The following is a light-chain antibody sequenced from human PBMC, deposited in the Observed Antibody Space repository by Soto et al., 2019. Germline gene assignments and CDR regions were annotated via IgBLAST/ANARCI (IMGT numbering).Light chain of an antibody. J-gene: IGKJ1*01. CDR3: QQYKSYSPRS. CDR1: QSISSW. CDR2: DAS. V-gene: IGKV1-5*01. Sequence: DIQMTQSSSTLSASVGDRVTITCRASQSISSWLAWYQQKPGKAPKLLIYDASSLESGVPSRFSGSGSGTEFTLTISSLQPDDFATYYCQQYKSYSPRSFGQGTKVEIK.